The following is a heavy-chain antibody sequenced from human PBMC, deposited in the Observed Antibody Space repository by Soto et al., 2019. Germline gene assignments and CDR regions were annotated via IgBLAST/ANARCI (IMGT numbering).Heavy chain of an antibody. J-gene: IGHJ4*02. CDR3: AREKNGVSGYYLYY. Sequence: QVQLVQSGAEVKKPGASVKVSCKASGGTFSSYAIRRVRQAPGQGLEWRGGISPIFGTANYAQKFQGRVTITADESTSTAYMELSSLRSEDTAVYYCAREKNGVSGYYLYYWGQGTLVTVSS. D-gene: IGHD3-22*01. CDR2: ISPIFGTA. V-gene: IGHV1-69*01. CDR1: GGTFSSYA.